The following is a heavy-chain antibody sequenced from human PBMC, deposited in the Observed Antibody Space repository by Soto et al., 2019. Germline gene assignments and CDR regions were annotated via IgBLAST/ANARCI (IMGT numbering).Heavy chain of an antibody. J-gene: IGHJ6*03. Sequence: QVQLVQSGAEVKKPGSSVKVSCKASGCTFSSYTISWVRQAPGQGLEWMGRIIPILGIANYAQKFQGRVTITADKSTSTAYMELSSLRSEDTAVYYCARVFLWFGSTIIGKSGYMDVWGKGTTVTVSS. V-gene: IGHV1-69*02. CDR2: IIPILGIA. D-gene: IGHD3-10*01. CDR3: ARVFLWFGSTIIGKSGYMDV. CDR1: GCTFSSYT.